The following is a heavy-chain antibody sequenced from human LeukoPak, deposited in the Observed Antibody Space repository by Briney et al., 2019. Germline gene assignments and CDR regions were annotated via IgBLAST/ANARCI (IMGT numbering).Heavy chain of an antibody. V-gene: IGHV1-69*04. D-gene: IGHD2-2*01. J-gene: IGHJ3*02. Sequence: GASVKVSCKASGGTFSSYAISWVRQAPGQGLEWMGRIIPILGIANYAQKFQGRVTITADKSTSTVYMELSSLRSEDTAVYYCARGSSSGDALDIWGQGTMVTVSS. CDR2: IIPILGIA. CDR1: GGTFSSYA. CDR3: ARGSSSGDALDI.